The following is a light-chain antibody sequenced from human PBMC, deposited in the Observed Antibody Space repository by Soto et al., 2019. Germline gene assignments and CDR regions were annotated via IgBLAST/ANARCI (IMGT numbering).Light chain of an antibody. CDR3: QQYNNWLNT. V-gene: IGKV3-15*01. J-gene: IGKJ2*01. CDR2: GAS. CDR1: QSVSSN. Sequence: EIVMTQSPATLSVSPGERATLSCRASQSVSSNLAWYQQKPGQAPRLLIYGASTRATGIPARFSGSGSGTEFTLTISSLQSEDFAVYDCQQYNNWLNTFGQGTKLEIK.